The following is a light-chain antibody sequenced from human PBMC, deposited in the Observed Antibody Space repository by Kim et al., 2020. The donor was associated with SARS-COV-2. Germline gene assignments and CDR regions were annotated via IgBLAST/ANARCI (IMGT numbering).Light chain of an antibody. CDR3: LQDYNYPFT. CDR1: QDIRND. Sequence: AIQMTQSPSSLSASVGDRVTITCRASQDIRNDLGWYQQKPGKAPKLLIYAASSLQSGVPSTFSGNGSGTDFTLTISSLQPDDFATYICLQDYNYPFTFGGGTKVDIK. CDR2: AAS. J-gene: IGKJ4*01. V-gene: IGKV1-6*01.